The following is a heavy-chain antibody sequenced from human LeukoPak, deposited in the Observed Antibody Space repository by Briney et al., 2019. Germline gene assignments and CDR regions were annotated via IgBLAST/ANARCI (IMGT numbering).Heavy chain of an antibody. CDR1: GFTFSSYW. Sequence: PGGSLRLSCAASGFTFSSYWMSWVRQAPGKGLEWVANIKQDGSEKYYVDSVKGRFTISRDNAKNSLYLQMNSLRAEDTAVYYCARYNYGDYVAWFDPWGQGTLVTVSS. V-gene: IGHV3-7*01. D-gene: IGHD4-17*01. CDR2: IKQDGSEK. CDR3: ARYNYGDYVAWFDP. J-gene: IGHJ5*02.